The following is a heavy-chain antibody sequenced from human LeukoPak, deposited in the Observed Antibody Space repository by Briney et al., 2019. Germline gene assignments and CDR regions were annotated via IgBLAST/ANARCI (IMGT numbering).Heavy chain of an antibody. J-gene: IGHJ5*02. CDR3: ARETTVTTDWFDP. CDR1: GGSFSGFY. D-gene: IGHD4-17*01. CDR2: INHSGST. V-gene: IGHV4-34*01. Sequence: SETLSLTCAVYGGSFSGFYWSWIRQPPGKGLEWIGEINHSGSTNYNPSLKSRVTISVDTSKNQFSLKLSSVTAADTAAYYCARETTVTTDWFDPWGQGTLVTVSS.